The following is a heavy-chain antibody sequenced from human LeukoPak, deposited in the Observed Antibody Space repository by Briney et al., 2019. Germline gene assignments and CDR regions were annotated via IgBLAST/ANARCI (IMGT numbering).Heavy chain of an antibody. Sequence: PGGSLRLSCAASGFTFSNAWMGWVRQAPGKGLEWVGRIKSKTDGGTTDYAAPVKGRFTISRDDSKNTLYLQMDSLKTEDTAVYYCTTELSVVVIITAEYFQHWGQGTLVTVSS. J-gene: IGHJ1*01. CDR3: TTELSVVVIITAEYFQH. CDR1: GFTFSNAW. D-gene: IGHD3-22*01. V-gene: IGHV3-15*01. CDR2: IKSKTDGGTT.